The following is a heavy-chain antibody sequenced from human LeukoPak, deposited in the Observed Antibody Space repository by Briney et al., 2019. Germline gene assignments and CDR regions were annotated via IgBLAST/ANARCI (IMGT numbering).Heavy chain of an antibody. CDR3: ARSSRGAGKVRYHWFDP. CDR1: GFTFSNSA. D-gene: IGHD6-19*01. J-gene: IGHJ5*02. CDR2: ISYDGSKK. V-gene: IGHV3-30-3*01. Sequence: GGSLRLSCAASGFTFSNSAMHWVRQAPGKGLEWVAVISYDGSKKFYADSVKGRFTISRDNSKNTLYLQMSLLRADDTAVYYCARSSRGAGKVRYHWFDPWGQGTLVTVSS.